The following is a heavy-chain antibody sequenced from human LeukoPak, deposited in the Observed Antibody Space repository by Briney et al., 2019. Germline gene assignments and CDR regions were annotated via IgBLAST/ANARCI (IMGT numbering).Heavy chain of an antibody. Sequence: PGGSLRLSCAAPGFTFSSYAMNWVRQAPGKGLEWVAFISYDGSNKYYADSVKGRFTISRDNSKNTLYLQMNSLRAEDTAVYYCASQGGLLWFGELSGGMDVWGQGTTVTVSS. CDR3: ASQGGLLWFGELSGGMDV. CDR1: GFTFSSYA. V-gene: IGHV3-30-3*01. J-gene: IGHJ6*02. D-gene: IGHD3-10*01. CDR2: ISYDGSNK.